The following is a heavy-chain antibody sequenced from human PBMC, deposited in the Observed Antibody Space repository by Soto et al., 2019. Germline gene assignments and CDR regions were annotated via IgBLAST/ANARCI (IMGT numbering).Heavy chain of an antibody. J-gene: IGHJ6*02. CDR2: ISYDGSNK. CDR1: GFTFSSYG. V-gene: IGHV3-30*18. CDR3: AKESGLYYYYGMDL. Sequence: QVQLVESGGGVVQPGRSLRLSCAASGFTFSSYGMHWVRQAPGKGLEWVAVISYDGSNKYYADSVKGRFTISRDNSKNTLYLQMNSLRAEDTAAYYFAKESGLYYYYGMDLWGQGTTVTVSS.